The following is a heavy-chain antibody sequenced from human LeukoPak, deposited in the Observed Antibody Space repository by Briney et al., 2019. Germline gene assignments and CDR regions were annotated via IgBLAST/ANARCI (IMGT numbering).Heavy chain of an antibody. D-gene: IGHD2-2*01. CDR1: GFTFSSSV. CDR3: ARESDRGCSSTSCPRDY. V-gene: IGHV3-21*01. Sequence: KTGGSLRLSCAASGFTFSSSVMNWFRQAPGKGLEWVSSISRDSNYIYHADSVRGRFTTSRDNAKNSLYLQMDSLRAEDTAVYFCARESDRGCSSTSCPRDYWGQGILVTISS. J-gene: IGHJ4*02. CDR2: ISRDSNYI.